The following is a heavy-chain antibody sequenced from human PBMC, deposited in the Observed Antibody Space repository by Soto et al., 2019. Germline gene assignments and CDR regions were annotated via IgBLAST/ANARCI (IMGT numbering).Heavy chain of an antibody. CDR1: VYNFAGYW. V-gene: IGHV5-51*01. J-gene: IGHJ4*02. D-gene: IGHD3-3*01. CDR3: ARGGVSTRTFDY. Sequence: GESLKISCKGSVYNFAGYWIAWVRQMPGKGLELMGIIYPSDSDTRYRPSFQGQVTISADKSISSAYLQWSSLRASDTAMYYCARGGVSTRTFDYWGQGTPVTVSA. CDR2: IYPSDSDT.